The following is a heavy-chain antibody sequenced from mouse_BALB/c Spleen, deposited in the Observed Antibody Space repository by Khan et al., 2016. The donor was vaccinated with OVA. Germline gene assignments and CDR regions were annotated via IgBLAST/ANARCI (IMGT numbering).Heavy chain of an antibody. CDR2: IWGDGST. CDR3: VKQIYGTLYAMDY. Sequence: VQLQESGPGLVAPSQSLSITCPVSGFSLTSYGVNWVRQPPGKGLEWLGVIWGDGSTNYHSALIYRLSISTDNYKSQVFLTLNSLQTDDTATYYCVKQIYGTLYAMDYWGQGTAVTVSS. CDR1: GFSLTSYG. V-gene: IGHV2-3*01. D-gene: IGHD2-1*01. J-gene: IGHJ4*01.